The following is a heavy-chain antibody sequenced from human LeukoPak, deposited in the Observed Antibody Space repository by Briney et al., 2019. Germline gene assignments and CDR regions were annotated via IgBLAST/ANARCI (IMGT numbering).Heavy chain of an antibody. CDR1: GFTFSSYW. V-gene: IGHV3-7*04. D-gene: IGHD7-27*01. CDR3: ARGVTHKWGYFDY. CDR2: IKQDGSEK. Sequence: PGGSLRLSCAASGFTFSSYWMSWVRQAPGKGLEWVANIKQDGSEKYYVDSVKGRFTISRDNAKNSLYLQMNSLRAEDTAVYYCARGVTHKWGYFDYWGQGTLATVSS. J-gene: IGHJ4*02.